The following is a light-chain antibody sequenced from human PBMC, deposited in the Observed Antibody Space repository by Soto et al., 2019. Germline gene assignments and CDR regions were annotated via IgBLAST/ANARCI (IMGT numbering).Light chain of an antibody. CDR2: GAS. Sequence: EIVLTQSPGTLSLSPGERATLSCRASQSVSSNCLAWSQQKPGQAPRLLIHGASTRATGIPDRFSGSGSGTDFTLTISRLEPEDFAVYYCHQYGSSPLTFGQGTKVEIK. J-gene: IGKJ1*01. CDR1: QSVSSNC. CDR3: HQYGSSPLT. V-gene: IGKV3-20*01.